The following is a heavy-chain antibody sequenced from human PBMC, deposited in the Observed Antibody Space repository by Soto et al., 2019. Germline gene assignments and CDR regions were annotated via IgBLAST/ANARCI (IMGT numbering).Heavy chain of an antibody. CDR2: IYYTGST. D-gene: IGHD6-13*01. CDR1: GDSLNNYY. Sequence: PSLTCTVSGDSLNNYYWSWIRQPPGKRLEWIGYIYYTGSTTYNPSPESRVTMSVDTSKNQFSLKLSSVNAADTSVYYCAKYRRTEAEGFTLDYWGRGTMVTVSS. CDR3: AKYRRTEAEGFTLDY. V-gene: IGHV4-59*01. J-gene: IGHJ4*02.